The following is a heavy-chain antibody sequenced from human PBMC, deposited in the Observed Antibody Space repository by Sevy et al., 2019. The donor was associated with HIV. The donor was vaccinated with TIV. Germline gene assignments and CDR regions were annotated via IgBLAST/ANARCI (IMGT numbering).Heavy chain of an antibody. CDR3: ARTPLLSIPGTTDVYFDN. V-gene: IGHV1-69*13. CDR1: GGTFSNYA. J-gene: IGHJ4*02. Sequence: ASVKVSCKASGGTFSNYALSWVRQAPGQGLEWMGGIIPIFGTTNLAQTFQGRVTITADESRSTAYMELSSLRSADTAVDYCARTPLLSIPGTTDVYFDNWGQGTLVTVSS. D-gene: IGHD1-7*01. CDR2: IIPIFGTT.